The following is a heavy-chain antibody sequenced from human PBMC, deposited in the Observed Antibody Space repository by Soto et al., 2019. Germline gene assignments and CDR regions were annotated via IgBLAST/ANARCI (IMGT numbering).Heavy chain of an antibody. CDR3: ARELGYCSSTSCYKGYYGMDV. V-gene: IGHV3-33*01. CDR2: IWYEGSNK. Sequence: QLQLVESGGGVVQPGRSLRLSCAASGFTFSSYGMHWVRQAPGKGLEWVAVIWYEGSNKYYADSVKGRFIISRDNSKKTLFLQMNSLRAEDTAVYYCARELGYCSSTSCYKGYYGMDVWGPGTTVTVS. CDR1: GFTFSSYG. D-gene: IGHD2-2*02. J-gene: IGHJ6*02.